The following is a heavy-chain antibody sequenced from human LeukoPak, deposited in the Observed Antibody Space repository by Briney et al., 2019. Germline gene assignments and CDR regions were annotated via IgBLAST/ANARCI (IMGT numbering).Heavy chain of an antibody. CDR3: ATCTTGRTFGSLREIKRARQIDS. CDR2: ISSSSSHI. V-gene: IGHV3-21*01. D-gene: IGHD1-1*01. Sequence: GGSLRPLCAPCGFTLRSYSMMWLRQAPGKGLEWVSSISSSSSHIYYADSVKCRYTISRQHAKNSLSVQMNGQRVDDTAVYYFATCTTGRTFGSLREIKRARQIDSWGQGTLVTVSS. J-gene: IGHJ4*02. CDR1: GFTLRSYS.